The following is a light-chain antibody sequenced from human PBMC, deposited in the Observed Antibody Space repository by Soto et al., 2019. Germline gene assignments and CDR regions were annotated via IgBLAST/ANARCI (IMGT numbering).Light chain of an antibody. CDR2: DIS. V-gene: IGLV2-14*03. Sequence: QSVLTQPASVSESPGQSITISCTGTSSDVGASDFVSWYQQHPGKAPELIIYDISNRPSGVSNRFSGSKSGNTASLTTSGLQAEDESDFYCSSYTTSHTLVFGGGTQLTVL. J-gene: IGLJ2*01. CDR3: SSYTTSHTLV. CDR1: SSDVGASDF.